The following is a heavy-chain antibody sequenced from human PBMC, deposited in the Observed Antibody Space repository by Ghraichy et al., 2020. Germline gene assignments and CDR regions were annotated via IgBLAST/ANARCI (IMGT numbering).Heavy chain of an antibody. V-gene: IGHV4-39*01. CDR2: IYYSGST. CDR3: ARRASPISYDSGSTFDY. J-gene: IGHJ4*02. D-gene: IGHD3-10*01. CDR1: GGSISSSSYH. Sequence: SETLSLTCTVSGGSISSSSYHWGWIRQPPGKGLEWIGNIYYSGSTYYNPSLKSRVTISVDTSKNQFSLKLSSVTAADTAVYYCARRASPISYDSGSTFDYWGQGTLVTVSS.